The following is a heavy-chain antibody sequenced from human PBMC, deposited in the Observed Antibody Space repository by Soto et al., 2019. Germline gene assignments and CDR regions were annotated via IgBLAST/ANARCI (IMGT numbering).Heavy chain of an antibody. CDR2: IGRRGSPI. Sequence: EAQLVESGGGLVQPGGSLRLSCAAFEFTLSNYEMYWVRQAPGKGLEWVSHIGRRGSPIYYADSVKGRFTISRDNAKNSVFLQMNSLRPEDTAVYYCARVYDDYLIDAFDIWGQGTMVSVSS. CDR3: ARVYDDYLIDAFDI. J-gene: IGHJ3*02. D-gene: IGHD4-17*01. V-gene: IGHV3-48*03. CDR1: EFTLSNYE.